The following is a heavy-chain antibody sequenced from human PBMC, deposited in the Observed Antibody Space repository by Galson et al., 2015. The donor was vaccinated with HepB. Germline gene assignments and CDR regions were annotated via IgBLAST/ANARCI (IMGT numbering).Heavy chain of an antibody. V-gene: IGHV1-46*03. J-gene: IGHJ4*02. D-gene: IGHD2-21*02. CDR1: GYTFTGYY. CDR3: ARASVVVTAISDY. CDR2: INPSGGST. Sequence: SVKVSCKASGYTFTGYYMHWVRQAPGQGLEWMGRINPSGGSTSYAQKFQGRVTMTRDTSTSTVYMELSSLRSEDTAVYYCARASVVVTAISDYWGQGTLVTVSS.